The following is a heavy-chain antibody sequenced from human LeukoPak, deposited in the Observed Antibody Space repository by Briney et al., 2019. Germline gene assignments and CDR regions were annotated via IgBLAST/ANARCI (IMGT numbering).Heavy chain of an antibody. Sequence: PGGSLRLSCAASGFTFSSYWMSWVRQAPGKGLEWVANIKQDGSEKYYVDSVKGRFTISRDNARNSLYLQMNSLRAEDTAVYYCARESTPYYDFWSGYLAYYYGMDVWGQGTTVTVSS. CDR3: ARESTPYYDFWSGYLAYYYGMDV. CDR2: IKQDGSEK. CDR1: GFTFSSYW. J-gene: IGHJ6*02. D-gene: IGHD3-3*01. V-gene: IGHV3-7*01.